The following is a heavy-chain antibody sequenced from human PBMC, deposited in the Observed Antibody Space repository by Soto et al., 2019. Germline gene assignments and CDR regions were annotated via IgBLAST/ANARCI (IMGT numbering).Heavy chain of an antibody. J-gene: IGHJ6*02. CDR3: ARDRVTMVRGVIMVTYYYGMDV. D-gene: IGHD3-10*01. CDR2: IYYSGST. Sequence: QVQLQESGPGLVKPSETLSLTCTVSGGSISSYYWSWIRQPPGKGLEWIGYIYYSGSTNYNPSLKSRVTIPVDTSKNQFSLKLSSVTAADTAVYYCARDRVTMVRGVIMVTYYYGMDVWGQGTTVTVSS. V-gene: IGHV4-59*01. CDR1: GGSISSYY.